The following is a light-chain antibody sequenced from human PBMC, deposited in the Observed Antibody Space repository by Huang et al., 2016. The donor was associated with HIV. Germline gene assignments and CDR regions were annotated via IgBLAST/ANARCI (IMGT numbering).Light chain of an antibody. CDR3: QQSYSIPPT. Sequence: DIVMTQSPDSLAVSLGERATFNCKSSQSVLFSSTNKNYLAWFQQKPGQPPKLLIYWASTRQAGVPDRFSGSGSGTHFTLTISSLQAEDVAVYYCQQSYSIPPTFGQGTKVEIK. CDR2: WAS. CDR1: QSVLFSSTNKNY. J-gene: IGKJ2*01. V-gene: IGKV4-1*01.